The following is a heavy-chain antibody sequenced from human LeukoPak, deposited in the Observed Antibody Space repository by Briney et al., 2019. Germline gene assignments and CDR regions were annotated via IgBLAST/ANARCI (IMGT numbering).Heavy chain of an antibody. J-gene: IGHJ5*02. CDR1: GYTFTSYD. CDR3: ARLDGTMVRGVITGFDP. Sequence: ASVKVSCKASGYTFTSYDINWVRQATGQGLEWMGWMNPNSGNTGYAQKFQGRVTMTRDTSISTAYMELSRLRSDDTAVYYCARLDGTMVRGVITGFDPWGQGTLVAVSS. V-gene: IGHV1-8*02. CDR2: MNPNSGNT. D-gene: IGHD3-10*01.